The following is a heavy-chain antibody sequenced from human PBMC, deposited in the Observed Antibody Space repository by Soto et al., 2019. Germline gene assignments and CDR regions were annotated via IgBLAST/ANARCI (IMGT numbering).Heavy chain of an antibody. Sequence: GASVKVSCKASGGTFSSYAISWVRQALGQGLEWMGGIIPIFGTANYAQKFQGRVTITADESTSTAYMELSSLRSEDTAVYYCARGASEMATIGFDYWGQGTLVTVS. CDR3: ARGASEMATIGFDY. J-gene: IGHJ4*02. CDR1: GGTFSSYA. V-gene: IGHV1-69*13. D-gene: IGHD5-12*01. CDR2: IIPIFGTA.